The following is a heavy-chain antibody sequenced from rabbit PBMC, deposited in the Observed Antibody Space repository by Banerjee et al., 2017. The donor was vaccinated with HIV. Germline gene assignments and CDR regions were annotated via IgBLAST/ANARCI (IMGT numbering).Heavy chain of an antibody. V-gene: IGHV1S45*01. Sequence: QEQLEESGGDLVKPGASLTLTCTASGFTLSSHWICWVRQAPGKGLEWIGCIDTIDVNTVYASWAKGRFTISKTSSTTVTLQLNSLTAADTATYFCTKNLHLWGPGTLVTVS. CDR1: GFTLSSHW. CDR2: IDTIDVNT. J-gene: IGHJ4*01. CDR3: TKNLHL.